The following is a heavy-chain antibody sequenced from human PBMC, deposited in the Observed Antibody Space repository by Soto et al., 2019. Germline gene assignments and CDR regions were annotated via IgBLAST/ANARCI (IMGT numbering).Heavy chain of an antibody. D-gene: IGHD2-2*01. V-gene: IGHV4-59*08. Sequence: PSETLSLTCTVAGGSISSYYLSWIRQPPGKGLEWIGYIYYSGSTNYNPSVKSRVTISVDTSKNQFSLKLSSVTAADTAVYYCARQDCSSTSCYYNKYYYYYYMDVWGKGTTVTVSS. J-gene: IGHJ6*03. CDR2: IYYSGST. CDR1: GGSISSYY. CDR3: ARQDCSSTSCYYNKYYYYYYMDV.